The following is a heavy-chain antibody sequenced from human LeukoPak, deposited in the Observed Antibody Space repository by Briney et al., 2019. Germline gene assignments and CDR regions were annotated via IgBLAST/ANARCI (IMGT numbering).Heavy chain of an antibody. CDR1: GFTFNMFV. J-gene: IGHJ4*02. CDR2: ISGFGDKT. Sequence: GGSLRLSCAASGFTFNMFVMSWVRQAPGKGLEWVSGISGFGDKTNYADSVRGRFTISRDTSQNTVYLQVNSLRVEDTAFYYCARGPYLQLDSGSFFDYWGQGTLGTVSS. V-gene: IGHV3-23*01. CDR3: ARGPYLQLDSGSFFDY. D-gene: IGHD1-26*01.